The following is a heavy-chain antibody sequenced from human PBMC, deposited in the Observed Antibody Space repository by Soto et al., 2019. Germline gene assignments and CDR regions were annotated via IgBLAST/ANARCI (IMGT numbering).Heavy chain of an antibody. CDR3: VRDLATTYDY. Sequence: GGSLRLSCAASGFTFSIYSIEWVRQAPGKGLELVAGISYDGSNKYYADSVKGRFTISRDNSKNTLYLQMNSLRAEDTAVYYCVRDLATTYDYWGQGTLVTVSS. CDR2: ISYDGSNK. V-gene: IGHV3-30*03. D-gene: IGHD5-12*01. J-gene: IGHJ4*02. CDR1: GFTFSIYS.